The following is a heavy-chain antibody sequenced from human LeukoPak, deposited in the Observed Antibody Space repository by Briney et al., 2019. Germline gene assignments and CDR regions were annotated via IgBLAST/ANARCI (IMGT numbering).Heavy chain of an antibody. CDR2: ISSSSSTI. CDR1: GFTFSSYS. Sequence: PGGSLRLSCAASGFTFSSYSMNWVRQAPGKGLEWVSYISSSSSTIYYADSVKGRFTISRDNAKNSLYLQMNSLRDEDTAVYYCARAGGVVVPAAKVDYYYYGIDVWGQGATVTVSS. J-gene: IGHJ6*02. V-gene: IGHV3-48*02. CDR3: ARAGGVVVPAAKVDYYYYGIDV. D-gene: IGHD2-2*01.